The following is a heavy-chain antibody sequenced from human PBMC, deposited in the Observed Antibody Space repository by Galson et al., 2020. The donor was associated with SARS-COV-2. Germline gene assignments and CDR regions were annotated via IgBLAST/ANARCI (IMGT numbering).Heavy chain of an antibody. V-gene: IGHV3-11*03. Sequence: GESLKISCTVSGFTFSQYYMSWIRQAPGKGPEWLSYISLSGNYIDYAESVRGRFTISRDNARNLLFLQMNNLRVEDTAVYYCARPAAGMVMTKEYAFDIWGQGTMVTVSS. CDR3: ARPAAGMVMTKEYAFDI. CDR2: ISLSGNYI. J-gene: IGHJ3*02. CDR1: GFTFSQYY. D-gene: IGHD2-21*02.